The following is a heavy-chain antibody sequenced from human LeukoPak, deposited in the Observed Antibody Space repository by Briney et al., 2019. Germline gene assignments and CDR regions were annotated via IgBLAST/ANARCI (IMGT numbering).Heavy chain of an antibody. CDR2: ITGSGGST. J-gene: IGHJ3*02. CDR3: TGGGWSTDAFDI. Sequence: GGSLRLSCAASGFTFSNYAMSWVRQAPGKGLEWVSGITGSGGSTNYADSVKGRFTISRDDSKNTLYLQMSSLRAEDTAVYYCTGGGWSTDAFDIWGQGTMVTVSS. D-gene: IGHD6-19*01. CDR1: GFTFSNYA. V-gene: IGHV3-23*01.